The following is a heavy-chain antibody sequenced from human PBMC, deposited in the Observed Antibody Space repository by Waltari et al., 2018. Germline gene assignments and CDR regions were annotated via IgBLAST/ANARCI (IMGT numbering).Heavy chain of an antibody. CDR1: GGSISSSSYY. CDR2: IYYSGST. CDR3: ARLGDYYYGMDV. V-gene: IGHV4-39*07. J-gene: IGHJ6*02. D-gene: IGHD1-26*01. Sequence: QLQLQESGPGLVKPSETLSLTCTVSGGSISSSSYYWGWIRQPPGKGLEWIGSIYYSGSTYYNPSLKSRVTISVDTSKNQFSLKLSSVTAADTAVYYCARLGDYYYGMDVWGQGTTVTVSS.